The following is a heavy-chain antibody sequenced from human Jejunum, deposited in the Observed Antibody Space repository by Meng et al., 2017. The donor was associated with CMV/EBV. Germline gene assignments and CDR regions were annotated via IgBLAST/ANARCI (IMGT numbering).Heavy chain of an antibody. CDR2: IKSTAPGETT. CDR3: TTEGGGYSLY. CDR1: RFTARAAC. Sequence: CPASRFTARAACVGWVRHAPGKGLEWVGRIKSTAPGETTDYAAPVKGRFPISRDDSKNTLYLQMNSLKTEDTAVYYCTTEGGGYSLYWGQGTLVTVSS. V-gene: IGHV3-15*01. J-gene: IGHJ4*02. D-gene: IGHD3-22*01.